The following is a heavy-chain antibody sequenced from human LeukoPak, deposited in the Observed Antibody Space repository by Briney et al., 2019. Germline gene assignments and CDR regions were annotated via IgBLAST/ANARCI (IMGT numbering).Heavy chain of an antibody. J-gene: IGHJ4*02. V-gene: IGHV1-2*02. Sequence: GASVKVSCKASGYTFTGYYMHWVRQAPGQGLEWMGWINPNSGGTNYAQKFQGRVTMTRDTSISTAYMELSRLRSDDTAVYYCVRYYYDSSGYYYWGQGTLVTVSS. D-gene: IGHD3-22*01. CDR3: VRYYYDSSGYYY. CDR2: INPNSGGT. CDR1: GYTFTGYY.